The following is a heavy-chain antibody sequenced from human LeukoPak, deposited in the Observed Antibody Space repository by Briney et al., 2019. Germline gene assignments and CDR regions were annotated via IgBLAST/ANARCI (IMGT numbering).Heavy chain of an antibody. V-gene: IGHV1-2*02. CDR1: GYTFTAYY. Sequence: ASVKVSCKSSGYTFTAYYVHWVRQAPGQGLEWIGWINPNTGDTNYAPKFQGRVTMIKDTSTNSAYMELNKLTSDDTAVYYCGRGNKSFDPWGQGTLVTVSS. CDR3: GRGNKSFDP. CDR2: INPNTGDT. J-gene: IGHJ5*02.